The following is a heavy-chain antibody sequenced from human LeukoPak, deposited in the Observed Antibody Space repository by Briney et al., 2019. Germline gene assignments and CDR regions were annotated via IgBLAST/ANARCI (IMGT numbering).Heavy chain of an antibody. CDR2: IIPIFGTA. CDR1: GGTFSSYA. D-gene: IGHD2-2*02. CDR3: ARGTSDIVVVPAAISQYYYYDMDV. Sequence: GASVKVSCKASGGTFSSYAISWVRQAPGQGLEWMGGIIPIFGTANYAQKFQGRVTITTDESTSTAYMELSSLRSEDTAVYYCARGTSDIVVVPAAISQYYYYDMDVWGKGTTVTVSS. V-gene: IGHV1-69*05. J-gene: IGHJ6*03.